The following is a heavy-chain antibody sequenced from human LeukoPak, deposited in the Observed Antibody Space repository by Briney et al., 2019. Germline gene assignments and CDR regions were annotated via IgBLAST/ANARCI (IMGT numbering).Heavy chain of an antibody. J-gene: IGHJ3*02. CDR1: GGTFSSYA. V-gene: IGHV1-69*04. Sequence: SVKVSCKASGGTFSSYAISWVRQAPGQGLEWMGRIIPILGIANYAQKFQGRVTITADKSTSTAYMELSSLRSEDTAVYYCARLAARDAFAIWGQGTMVTVSS. CDR3: ARLAARDAFAI. D-gene: IGHD6-13*01. CDR2: IIPILGIA.